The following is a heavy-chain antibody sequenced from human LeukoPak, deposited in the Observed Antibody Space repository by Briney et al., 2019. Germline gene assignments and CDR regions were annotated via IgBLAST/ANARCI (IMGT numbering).Heavy chain of an antibody. V-gene: IGHV4-39*01. CDR2: IYYSGST. J-gene: IGHJ3*02. Sequence: SETLSLTCTVSGGSISSSSYYWGWIRQPPGKGLEWIGSIYYSGSTYYNPSLKSRVTISVDTSKNQFSLKLSSVTAADTAVYYCARHSYTGRAFDIWGQGTMVTVSS. CDR1: GGSISSSSYY. CDR3: ARHSYTGRAFDI. D-gene: IGHD1-14*01.